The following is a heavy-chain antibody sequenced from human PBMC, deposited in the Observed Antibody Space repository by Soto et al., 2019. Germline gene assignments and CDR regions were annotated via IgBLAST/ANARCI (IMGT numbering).Heavy chain of an antibody. CDR2: IYWDDDK. V-gene: IGHV2-5*02. CDR1: GFSLTTSGVG. J-gene: IGHJ4*02. D-gene: IGHD3-3*01. CDR3: AHRVLRTVFGLVTTTAIYFDF. Sequence: ITLKESGPTVVNPTETLTLTCTFSGFSLTTSGVGVGWVRQSPGKAPEWLALIYWDDDKRYSTSLKSRISITKDTSKNQVVLPMANADPADTATYYCAHRVLRTVFGLVTTTAIYFDFWGQGTPVVVSS.